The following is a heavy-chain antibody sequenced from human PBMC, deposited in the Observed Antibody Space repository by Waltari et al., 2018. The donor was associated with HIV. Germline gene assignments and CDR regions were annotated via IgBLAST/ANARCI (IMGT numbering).Heavy chain of an antibody. Sequence: QVQLVQSESELKEPGASVKVSCKASGYPFTTLAINWVRQAPGQGREWMGWINTKTGNPTYAQAFTGRLVLSLDTSVSTAYLQISSLKAEDTAVYYCARVYHDGNWFDPWGQGTLVTVSS. J-gene: IGHJ5*02. CDR1: GYPFTTLA. V-gene: IGHV7-4-1*02. CDR2: INTKTGNP. CDR3: ARVYHDGNWFDP. D-gene: IGHD1-1*01.